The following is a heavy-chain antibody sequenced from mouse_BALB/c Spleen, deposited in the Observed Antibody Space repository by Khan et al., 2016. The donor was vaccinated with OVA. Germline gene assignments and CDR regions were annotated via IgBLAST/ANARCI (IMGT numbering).Heavy chain of an antibody. V-gene: IGHV3-2*02. J-gene: IGHJ3*01. Sequence: EVQLQESGPGLVKPSQSLSLTCTVTGYSITSDYAWNWIRQFPGNKLEWMGYLSYSGRTSYTPSLKSRISITRDTSKNQFFLQLNSVTTEDTARYYCGRGRAYWGQGTLVTVSA. D-gene: IGHD3-3*01. CDR1: GYSITSDYA. CDR2: LSYSGRT. CDR3: GRGRAY.